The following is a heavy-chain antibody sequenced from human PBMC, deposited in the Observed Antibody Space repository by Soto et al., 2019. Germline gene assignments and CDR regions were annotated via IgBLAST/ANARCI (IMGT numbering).Heavy chain of an antibody. CDR2: INHSGST. CDR1: GGSFSGYY. CDR3: ARRPYYDFWSGYYTGLKSYFDY. V-gene: IGHV4-34*01. Sequence: SETLSLTCGVYGGSFSGYYWSWIRQPPGKGLEWIGEINHSGSTNYNPSLKSRVTISVDTSKNQFSLKLSSVTAADTAVYYCARRPYYDFWSGYYTGLKSYFDYWGQGTLVTVSS. J-gene: IGHJ4*02. D-gene: IGHD3-3*01.